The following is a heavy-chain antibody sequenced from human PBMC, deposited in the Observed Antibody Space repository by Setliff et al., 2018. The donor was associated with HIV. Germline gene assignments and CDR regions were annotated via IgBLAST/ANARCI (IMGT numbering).Heavy chain of an antibody. CDR2: VSPGGTT. V-gene: IGHV4-38-2*01. J-gene: IGHJ2*01. CDR3: ARAPCSGGSCAYWYFDL. D-gene: IGHD2-15*01. CDR1: GYSISSGHY. Sequence: SETLSLTCAVSGYSISSGHYWGWIRQPPGEGLEWIGSVSPGGTTYYNPSLKSRVTISVDTSQNQVSLKLTSVTAADTAVYYCARAPCSGGSCAYWYFDLWGRGTLVTVSS.